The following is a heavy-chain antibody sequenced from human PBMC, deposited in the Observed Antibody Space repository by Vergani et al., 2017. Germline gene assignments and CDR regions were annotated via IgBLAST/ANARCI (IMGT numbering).Heavy chain of an antibody. J-gene: IGHJ4*02. V-gene: IGHV3-30*18. CDR3: AKEGGIWQWLARAYDY. D-gene: IGHD6-19*01. CDR1: GFTFSSYG. CDR2: ISYDGSNK. Sequence: QVQLVESGGGVVQPGRSLRLSCAASGFTFSSYGMHWVRQAPGKGLEWVAVISYDGSNKYYADSVKGRFTISRDNSKNTLYLQMNSLRAEDTAVYYCAKEGGIWQWLARAYDYWGQGTLVTVSS.